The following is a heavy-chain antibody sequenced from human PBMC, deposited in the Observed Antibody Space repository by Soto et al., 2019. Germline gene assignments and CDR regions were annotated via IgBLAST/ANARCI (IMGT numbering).Heavy chain of an antibody. D-gene: IGHD2-2*01. Sequence: GGSLRLSCAAAGFTFSSYGMHWVRQAPGKGLEWVALIWFDGSDKYYVDSVKGRFTISRDNSTNTVHLEMNSLRVEDTAVYYCARLYCSSSSCYSVGAFDIRGQGTVVTVSS. CDR2: IWFDGSDK. V-gene: IGHV3-33*01. CDR1: GFTFSSYG. J-gene: IGHJ3*02. CDR3: ARLYCSSSSCYSVGAFDI.